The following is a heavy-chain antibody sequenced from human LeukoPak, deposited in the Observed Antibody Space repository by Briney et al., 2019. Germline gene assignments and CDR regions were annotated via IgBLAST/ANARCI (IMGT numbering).Heavy chain of an antibody. CDR3: ARGISGDKYYNYFMDA. Sequence: WGSLRLSCAASGLTFSSYSMNWVRQAPGKGLEWVSCISSSSSYIYYADSVKGRFTTSRDNAKNALYLQMDSLRVDDTAVYYCARGISGDKYYNYFMDAWGKGTTVTVSS. CDR2: ISSSSSYI. D-gene: IGHD7-27*01. V-gene: IGHV3-21*01. J-gene: IGHJ6*03. CDR1: GLTFSSYS.